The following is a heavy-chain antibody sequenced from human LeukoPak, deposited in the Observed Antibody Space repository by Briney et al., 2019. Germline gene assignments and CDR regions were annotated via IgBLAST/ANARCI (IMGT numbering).Heavy chain of an antibody. J-gene: IGHJ4*02. CDR2: ISISSNYI. V-gene: IGHV3-21*01. D-gene: IGHD6-6*01. CDR3: ARVRSSGAHGSFDY. Sequence: GGSLRLSCAASGFTFSRYSMNWVRQAPGKGLEWVSSISISSNYIYYPDSLKGRFTISRDNAKNSLYLQMNSLRAEDTAVYYCARVRSSGAHGSFDYWGQGTLVTVSS. CDR1: GFTFSRYS.